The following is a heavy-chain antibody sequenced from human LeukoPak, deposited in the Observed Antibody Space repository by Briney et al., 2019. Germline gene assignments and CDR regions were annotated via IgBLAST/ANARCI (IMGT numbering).Heavy chain of an antibody. J-gene: IGHJ3*02. D-gene: IGHD4-17*01. CDR2: ISYIVTT. V-gene: IGHV4-59*11. Sequence: SETLCLTCAVSGDSFSSHYWTRIRHPPRGGLEWSGYISYIVTTNYNPSLKSRVTISIDTSKNQFFLKLSYVTTADTAVFYCARDLVTVTKGFDIWGLGTMVSVSS. CDR1: GDSFSSHY. CDR3: ARDLVTVTKGFDI.